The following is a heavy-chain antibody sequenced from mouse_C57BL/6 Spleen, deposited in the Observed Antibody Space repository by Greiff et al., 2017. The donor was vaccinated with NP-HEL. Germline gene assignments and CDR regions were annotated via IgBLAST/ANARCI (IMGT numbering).Heavy chain of an antibody. CDR3: ARLGITTVPYFDV. Sequence: VQLQQPGAELVRPGTSVKLSCKASGYTFTSYWMHWVKQRPGQGLEWIGVIDPSDSYTNYNQKFKGKATLTVDTSSSTAYMQLSSLTSEDSAVYYCARLGITTVPYFDVWGTGTTVTVSS. D-gene: IGHD1-1*01. J-gene: IGHJ1*03. CDR1: GYTFTSYW. V-gene: IGHV1-59*01. CDR2: IDPSDSYT.